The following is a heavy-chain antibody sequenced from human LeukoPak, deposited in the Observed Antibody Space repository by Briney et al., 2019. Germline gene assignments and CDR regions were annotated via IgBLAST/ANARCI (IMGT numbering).Heavy chain of an antibody. J-gene: IGHJ4*02. Sequence: AETLSLTCTVSGGSISSYYWSWIRQPAGKGLEWIGHIYTSGNTNYNPSLKSRVTMSVDTSKNQFSLKLRSVTAADTAVYYCARDGYYFDSSGYYFWGQGTLVTVSS. CDR1: GGSISSYY. D-gene: IGHD3-22*01. CDR2: IYTSGNT. CDR3: ARDGYYFDSSGYYF. V-gene: IGHV4-4*07.